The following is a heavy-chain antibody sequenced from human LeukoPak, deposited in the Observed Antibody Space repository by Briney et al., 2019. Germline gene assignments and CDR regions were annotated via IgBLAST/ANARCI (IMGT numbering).Heavy chain of an antibody. J-gene: IGHJ4*02. V-gene: IGHV3-30*18. D-gene: IGHD6-19*01. CDR3: AKDGGWLGTYFDY. CDR1: GFTFSSYG. CDR2: ISYDGSNK. Sequence: GRSLRLSCAASGFTFSSYGMHWVRQAPGKGLEWVAVISYDGSNKYYADSVKGRFTISRDNSKNTLYLQMNSLRAEDTAVYYCAKDGGWLGTYFDYWGQGTLVTVSS.